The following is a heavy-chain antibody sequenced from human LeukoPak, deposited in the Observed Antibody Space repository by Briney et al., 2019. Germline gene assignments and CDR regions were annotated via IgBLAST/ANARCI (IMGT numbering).Heavy chain of an antibody. CDR1: GYTVINLD. V-gene: IGHV1-46*01. CDR3: ARSAFNYGSGSDY. J-gene: IGHJ4*02. D-gene: IGHD3-16*01. Sequence: GASVKVSCKASGYTVINLDMHWVRQDPGHGLEWMGTIVPNGGTTIYAQKFQGRVTMTADTSTGTVYMDLRSLTSDDTAVYYCARSAFNYGSGSDYWGQGTLITVSS. CDR2: IVPNGGTT.